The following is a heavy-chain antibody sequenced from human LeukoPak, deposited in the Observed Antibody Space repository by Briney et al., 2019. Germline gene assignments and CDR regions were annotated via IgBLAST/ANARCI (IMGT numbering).Heavy chain of an antibody. CDR3: AKDRSTTWSFDY. CDR2: ISDDGSRK. D-gene: IGHD6-13*01. V-gene: IGHV3-30*18. Sequence: GGSLRLSCAASGFTFSFSGMYWVRQAPGKGLEWLAFISDDGSRKYYADSVKGRFTISRDNSKSTLFLQMNSLRTEDTAMYYCAKDRSTTWSFDYWGQGTLVTVSS. CDR1: GFTFSFSG. J-gene: IGHJ4*02.